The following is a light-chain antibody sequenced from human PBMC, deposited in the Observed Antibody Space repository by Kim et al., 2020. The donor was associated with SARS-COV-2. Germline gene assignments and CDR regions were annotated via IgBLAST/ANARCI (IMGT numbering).Light chain of an antibody. CDR1: SSNSGAGYA. V-gene: IGLV1-40*01. Sequence: QRVTISCTGSSSNSGAGYAVHWYQQLPGTAPKLVISGDTNRPSGVPDRFSGSRSGTSASLAITGLQAEDEAEYFCQSYDTSLSGSVFGGGTQLTVL. CDR2: GDT. J-gene: IGLJ3*02. CDR3: QSYDTSLSGSV.